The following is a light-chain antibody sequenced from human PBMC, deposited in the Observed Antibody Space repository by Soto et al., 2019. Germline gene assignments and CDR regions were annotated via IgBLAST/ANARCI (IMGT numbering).Light chain of an antibody. J-gene: IGLJ3*02. CDR1: SSNIGSDYD. V-gene: IGLV1-40*01. Sequence: QAVVTQPPSVSGAPGQRVTISCTGSSSNIGSDYDVHWYKQLPGTAPKLLIYGDSTRPSGVPDRFSGSKSGTSASLAITGLQAEDEADYYCQSYDTSLSGSVFGGGTKLTVL. CDR3: QSYDTSLSGSV. CDR2: GDS.